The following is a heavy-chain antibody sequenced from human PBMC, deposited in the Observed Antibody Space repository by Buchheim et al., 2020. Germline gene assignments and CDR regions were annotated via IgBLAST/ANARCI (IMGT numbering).Heavy chain of an antibody. J-gene: IGHJ4*02. V-gene: IGHV4-4*02. Sequence: QVQLQESGPGLVKPSGTLSLTCAVSGDSISSRNWWSWVRQPPGKGLEWIGEINHSGNTNYNPSLKSRVTLSVDTSKTQFPLKLSAVTAADTAVYYCARQYSSRTIDYWGQGTL. CDR3: ARQYSSRTIDY. CDR1: GDSISSRNW. D-gene: IGHD6-13*01. CDR2: INHSGNT.